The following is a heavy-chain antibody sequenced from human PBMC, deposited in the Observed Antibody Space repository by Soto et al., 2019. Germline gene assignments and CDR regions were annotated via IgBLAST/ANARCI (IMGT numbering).Heavy chain of an antibody. CDR2: IKYSGNT. CDR1: GGSISSSSYY. D-gene: IGHD1-26*01. Sequence: QLQLQESGPGLVKPSETLSLTCTVSGGSISSSSYYLGWVRQPPGKGLGWIASIKYSGNTYYNPSYQSRVTFALDTSRNQLPLKQRAVTAADTAVYNCAGYGMTGSFYDASVYWGQGTLVTLTS. CDR3: AGYGMTGSFYDASVY. J-gene: IGHJ1*01. V-gene: IGHV4-39*01.